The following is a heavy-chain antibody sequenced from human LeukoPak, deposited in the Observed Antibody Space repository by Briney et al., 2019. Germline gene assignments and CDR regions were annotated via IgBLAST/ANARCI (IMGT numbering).Heavy chain of an antibody. J-gene: IGHJ4*02. V-gene: IGHV3-30*18. CDR3: AKEGGSGWALDY. D-gene: IGHD6-19*01. CDR1: GFTFSSYG. CDR2: ISYDGSNK. Sequence: PGGSLRLSCAASGFTFSSYGMHWVRQAPGKGLEWVAVISYDGSNKYYADSVKSRFTISRDNSKNTLYLQVNSLRAEDTAVYYCAKEGGSGWALDYWGQGTLVTVSS.